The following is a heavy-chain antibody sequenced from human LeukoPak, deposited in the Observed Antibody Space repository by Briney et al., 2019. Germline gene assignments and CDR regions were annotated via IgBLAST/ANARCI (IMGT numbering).Heavy chain of an antibody. Sequence: SETLSLTCTVSGGSISSYYWSWIRQPAGKGLEWIGRIYTSGSTNYNPSLKSRVTISVDTSKNQFSLKLSSVTAADTAVYYCARADYDILTGYSTIDYWGQGSLVTVSS. J-gene: IGHJ4*02. D-gene: IGHD3-9*01. V-gene: IGHV4-4*07. CDR2: IYTSGST. CDR1: GGSISSYY. CDR3: ARADYDILTGYSTIDY.